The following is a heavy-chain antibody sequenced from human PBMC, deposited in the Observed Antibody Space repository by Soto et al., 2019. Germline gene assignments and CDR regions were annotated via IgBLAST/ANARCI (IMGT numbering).Heavy chain of an antibody. CDR1: GGTFSSYT. V-gene: IGHV1-69*02. CDR3: ARSGIAAADLYFDY. Sequence: SVKVSCKASGGTFSSYTISWVRQAPGQGLEWMGRIIPILGIANYAQKFQGRVTITADKSTSTAYMELSSLRSEDTAVYYCARSGIAAADLYFDYWGQGTLVTVSS. CDR2: IIPILGIA. J-gene: IGHJ4*02. D-gene: IGHD6-13*01.